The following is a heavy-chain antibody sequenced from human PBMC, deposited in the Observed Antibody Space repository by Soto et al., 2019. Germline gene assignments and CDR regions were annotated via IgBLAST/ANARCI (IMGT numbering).Heavy chain of an antibody. CDR1: GYSFTSYW. J-gene: IGHJ5*02. D-gene: IGHD3-3*01. Sequence: GESLKISCKGSGYSFTSYWISWVCQMPGKGLEWMGRIDPSDSYTNYSPSFQGHVTISADKSISTAYLQWSSLKASDTAMYYCARQEDITIFGVVPRDNWFDPWGQGTLVTVSS. CDR3: ARQEDITIFGVVPRDNWFDP. CDR2: IDPSDSYT. V-gene: IGHV5-10-1*01.